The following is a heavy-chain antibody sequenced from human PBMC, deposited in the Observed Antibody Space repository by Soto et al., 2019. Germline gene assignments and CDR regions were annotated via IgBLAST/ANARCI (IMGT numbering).Heavy chain of an antibody. Sequence: QVQLVQSGAEVKKPGSSVKVSCKASGGTFSSYTISWVRQAPGQGPEWMGRIIPILGIANYAQKFQSRVTITADKSTSTAYMELSSLRSEDTAVYYCEMEYCSSTSRYRDYWGQGTLVTVTP. CDR3: EMEYCSSTSRYRDY. V-gene: IGHV1-69*02. CDR2: IIPILGIA. D-gene: IGHD2-2*02. J-gene: IGHJ4*02. CDR1: GGTFSSYT.